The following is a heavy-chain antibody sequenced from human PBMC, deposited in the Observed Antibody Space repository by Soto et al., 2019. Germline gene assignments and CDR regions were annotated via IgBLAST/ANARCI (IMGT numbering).Heavy chain of an antibody. Sequence: PGESLKISCKGSGYSFTSYWISWVRPMPGKGLEWMGRIDPSDSYTSYSPSFQGHVTISADKSISTAYLQWSSLKASDTAMYYCARLVEAAAGYYYYYYGMDVWGQGTTVTVSS. V-gene: IGHV5-10-1*01. CDR3: ARLVEAAAGYYYYYYGMDV. CDR1: GYSFTSYW. D-gene: IGHD6-13*01. J-gene: IGHJ6*02. CDR2: IDPSDSYT.